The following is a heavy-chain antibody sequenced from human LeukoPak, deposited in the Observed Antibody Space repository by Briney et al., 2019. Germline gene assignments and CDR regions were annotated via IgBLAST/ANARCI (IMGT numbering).Heavy chain of an antibody. CDR2: IIPIFGTA. V-gene: IGHV1-69*01. CDR3: ATALLYDSSGYAPSDY. Sequence: ASVKVSCKASGGTFSSYAISWVRQAPGQGLEWMGGIIPIFGTANYAQKFQGRVTITADESTSTAYMELSSLRSEDTAVYYCATALLYDSSGYAPSDYWGQGTLVTVSS. CDR1: GGTFSSYA. J-gene: IGHJ4*02. D-gene: IGHD3-22*01.